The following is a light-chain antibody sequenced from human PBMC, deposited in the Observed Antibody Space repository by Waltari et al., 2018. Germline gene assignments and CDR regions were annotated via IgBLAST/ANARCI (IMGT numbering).Light chain of an antibody. J-gene: IGKJ2*01. CDR1: QSILHSNGYKY. CDR3: MQALETPYT. Sequence: QSILHSNGYKYLDWYLQKPGQSPQLLIYLGSNRASGVPDRFSGSGSGTDFTLKISRVEAEDVGVYYCMQALETPYTFGQGTKLEIK. CDR2: LGS. V-gene: IGKV2-28*01.